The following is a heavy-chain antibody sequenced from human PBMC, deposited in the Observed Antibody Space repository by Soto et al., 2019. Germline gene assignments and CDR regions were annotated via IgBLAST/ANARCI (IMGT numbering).Heavy chain of an antibody. J-gene: IGHJ4*02. V-gene: IGHV4-34*01. CDR2: IDHSGST. Sequence: SETLSLTCTVSEGSVSGYYWSWIRQPPGKGLEWIGDIDHSGSTHYSPSLKSRVTMSVDTSKNQFSLHLTSVTAADTALYYCSRGRPPRFWGQGTLVTVSS. CDR3: SRGRPPRF. CDR1: EGSVSGYY. D-gene: IGHD3-10*01.